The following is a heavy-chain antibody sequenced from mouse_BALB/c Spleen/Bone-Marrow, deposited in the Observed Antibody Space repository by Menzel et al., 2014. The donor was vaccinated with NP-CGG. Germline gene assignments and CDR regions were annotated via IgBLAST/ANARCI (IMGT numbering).Heavy chain of an antibody. CDR3: ARHAYYDQTEVSFVY. D-gene: IGHD2-4*01. V-gene: IGHV5-9-2*01. CDR2: ISGGGSYT. Sequence: EVQVVESGGGLVKSGGSLKLSCAASGFTFNNYGMSWVRQTPEKRLEWVATISGGGSYTFYPDSVKGRFTISRDNAKNDLYLQLSSLRSEDTALYYCARHAYYDQTEVSFVYWGQGTLATVSA. CDR1: GFTFNNYG. J-gene: IGHJ3*01.